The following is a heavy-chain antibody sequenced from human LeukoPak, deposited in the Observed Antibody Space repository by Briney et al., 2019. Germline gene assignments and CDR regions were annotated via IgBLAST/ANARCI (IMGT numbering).Heavy chain of an antibody. CDR3: AMSYYYGSGSYLSYFDY. CDR1: GGTFSSYA. V-gene: IGHV1-69*05. J-gene: IGHJ4*02. D-gene: IGHD3-10*01. Sequence: GASVKVSCKASGGTFSSYAISWVRQAPGQGLEWMGRIIPIFGTANYAQKFQGRVTITTDESTSTAYMELSSLRSEDTAVYYCAMSYYYGSGSYLSYFDYWGQGTLVTVSS. CDR2: IIPIFGTA.